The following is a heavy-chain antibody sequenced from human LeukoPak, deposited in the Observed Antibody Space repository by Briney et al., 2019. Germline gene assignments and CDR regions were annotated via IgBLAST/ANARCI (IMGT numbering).Heavy chain of an antibody. CDR1: GGSISSYY. J-gene: IGHJ3*02. CDR3: AREQWLAYPRAAFDI. D-gene: IGHD6-19*01. V-gene: IGHV4-59*01. CDR2: IYYSVST. Sequence: PSETLSLTCTVSGGSISSYYWSWIRQPPGKGLEWIGYIYYSVSTNYNPSLKSRVTISVDTSKNQFSLKLSSVTAADTAVYYCAREQWLAYPRAAFDISGQGTMVTVSS.